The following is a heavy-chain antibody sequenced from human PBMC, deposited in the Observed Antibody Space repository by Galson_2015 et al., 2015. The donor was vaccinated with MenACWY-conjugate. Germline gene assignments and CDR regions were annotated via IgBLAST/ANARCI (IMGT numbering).Heavy chain of an antibody. Sequence: SETLSLTCRVSGGSLTAYYWAWIRQPPGKGLEWIGCIYYSGSTKYSPSLNSRVTISVDTSNNQFSLKLSSVTAADTAVYYCARSPVGYSSGGQIDSWGQGSLVTVSS. CDR2: IYYSGST. CDR3: ARSPVGYSSGGQIDS. CDR1: GGSLTAYY. D-gene: IGHD5-18*01. V-gene: IGHV4-59*01. J-gene: IGHJ4*02.